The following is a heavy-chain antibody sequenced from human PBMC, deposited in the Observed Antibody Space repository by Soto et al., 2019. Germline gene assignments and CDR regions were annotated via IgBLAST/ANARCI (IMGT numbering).Heavy chain of an antibody. Sequence: QERLVQSGAEVRKPGSSVKVSCKVTGGTSTRYAINWVRQAPEQGLEWMGGIVPMFGTSKYAQKFQGRVTITAETSTNIAYMELRSLRSEDTAVYYCNRGSEYDFWSGYLWGQGTLVSVSS. J-gene: IGHJ4*02. V-gene: IGHV1-69*06. CDR1: GGTSTRYA. CDR2: IVPMFGTS. CDR3: NRGSEYDFWSGYL. D-gene: IGHD3-3*01.